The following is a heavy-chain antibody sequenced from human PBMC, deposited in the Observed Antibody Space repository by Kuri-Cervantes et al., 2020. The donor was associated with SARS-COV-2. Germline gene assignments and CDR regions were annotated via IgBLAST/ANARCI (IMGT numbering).Heavy chain of an antibody. V-gene: IGHV1-2*04. J-gene: IGHJ5*02. CDR2: INPKSGGT. D-gene: IGHD3-3*01. Sequence: ASVKVSCKASGYTFTYRYLHWVRQAPGQALEWMGWINPKSGGTNYAQKFQGWVTMTRETSISTAYMELSRLRSDDTAVYYCARGPAITIFGVLRGRENWFDPWGQGTLVTVSS. CDR3: ARGPAITIFGVLRGRENWFDP. CDR1: GYTFTYRY.